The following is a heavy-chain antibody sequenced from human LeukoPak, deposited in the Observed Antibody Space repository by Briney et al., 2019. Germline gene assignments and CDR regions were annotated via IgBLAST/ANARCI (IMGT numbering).Heavy chain of an antibody. D-gene: IGHD3-22*01. J-gene: IGHJ4*02. V-gene: IGHV1-18*01. CDR2: ISAYNGNT. CDR1: GYTFTSYG. Sequence: GASVKVSCKASGYTFTSYGISWVRQAPGQGLEWMGWISAYNGNTDYAQNLQGRVTMTRDTSTSTVYMELSSLRSEDTAVYYCAREGLDTSDYYGSRLDYWGPGTLVTVSS. CDR3: AREGLDTSDYYGSRLDY.